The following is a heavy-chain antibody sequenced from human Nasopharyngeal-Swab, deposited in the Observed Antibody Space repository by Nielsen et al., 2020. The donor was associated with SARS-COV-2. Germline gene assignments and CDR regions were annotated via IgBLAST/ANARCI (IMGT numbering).Heavy chain of an antibody. CDR2: MNPNSGNT. V-gene: IGHV1-8*01. D-gene: IGHD2-8*02. J-gene: IGHJ4*02. CDR1: GYTFTSYD. CDR3: VRPRYCSAASGDRHSGVGLFDY. Sequence: SVTVSCQASGYTFTSYDIDWVRQASGQGLEWVGWMNPNSGNTGYAQNFQGRVTQTRDTSITTAYMDLSSLRSEDTAVYYCVRPRYCSAASGDRHSGVGLFDYWGQGTLVTVSS.